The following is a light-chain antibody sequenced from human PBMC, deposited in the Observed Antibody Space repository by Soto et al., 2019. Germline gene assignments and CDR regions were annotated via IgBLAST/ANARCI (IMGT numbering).Light chain of an antibody. J-gene: IGLJ1*01. V-gene: IGLV2-14*01. CDR2: EVS. Sequence: QSALTQPASVSGSPGQSITISCTGTSSDVGGYNYVSWYQQHPGKAPKVMIYEVSNRPSGVSNRFSGSKSGNTASLTISGLQAEDEADYYCISYTGTYTHYVFGTGTKVTVL. CDR3: ISYTGTYTHYV. CDR1: SSDVGGYNY.